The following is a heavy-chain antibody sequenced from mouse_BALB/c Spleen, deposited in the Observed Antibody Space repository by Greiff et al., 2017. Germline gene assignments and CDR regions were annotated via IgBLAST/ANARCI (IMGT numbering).Heavy chain of an antibody. V-gene: IGHV1S22*01. CDR3: TRRGYGNGDFDY. CDR2: IYPGSGST. D-gene: IGHD2-1*01. Sequence: LQHPGSDLVRPGASVKLSCKASGYTFTSYWMYWVKQRHGQGLEWIGNIYPGSGSTNYDEKFKSKVTLTVDTSSSTAYMHLSSLTSEDSAVYYCTRRGYGNGDFDYWGQGTTLTVSS. CDR1: GYTFTSYW. J-gene: IGHJ2*01.